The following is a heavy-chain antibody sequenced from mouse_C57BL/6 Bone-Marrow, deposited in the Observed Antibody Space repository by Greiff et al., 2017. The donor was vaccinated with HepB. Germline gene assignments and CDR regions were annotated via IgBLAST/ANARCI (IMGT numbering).Heavy chain of an antibody. D-gene: IGHD2-1*01. CDR3: ARQDYGNFYARDY. V-gene: IGHV5-17*01. Sequence: EVQLQESGGGLVKPGGSLKLSCAASGFTFSDYGMHWVRQAPEKGLEWVAYISSGSSTIYYADTVKGRFTISRDNAKNTLFLQMTSLRSEDTAMYYCARQDYGNFYARDYWGQGTSVTVSS. CDR2: ISSGSSTI. J-gene: IGHJ4*01. CDR1: GFTFSDYG.